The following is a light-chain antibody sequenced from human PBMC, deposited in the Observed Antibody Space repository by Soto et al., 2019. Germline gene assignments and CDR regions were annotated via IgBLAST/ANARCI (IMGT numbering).Light chain of an antibody. CDR3: QQRSKWRT. CDR1: QSVSSSY. J-gene: IGKJ1*01. V-gene: IGKV3D-20*02. CDR2: GAS. Sequence: EIVLTESPGTLSLSPGERATLSCRASQSVSSSYLAWYQQKPGQAPRLLIYGASSRATGIPDRFSGSGSGTDFTLTISSLEPEDFAVYYCQQRSKWRTFGQGTKVDNK.